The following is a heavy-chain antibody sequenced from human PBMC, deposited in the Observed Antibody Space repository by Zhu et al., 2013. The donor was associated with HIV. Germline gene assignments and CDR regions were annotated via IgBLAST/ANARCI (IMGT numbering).Heavy chain of an antibody. Sequence: QVQLVQSGAEVKKPGSSVKVSCKASGGTFSSYAISWVRQAPGQGLEWMGGIIPIFGTANYAQKFQGRVTITADESTSTAYMELSSLRSEDTAVYYCASNSPSYDSSGYWVHSNGMDVWGQGTTVTVSS. D-gene: IGHD3-22*01. CDR3: ASNSPSYDSSGYWVHSNGMDV. CDR1: GGTFSSYA. CDR2: IIPIFGTA. V-gene: IGHV1-69*01. J-gene: IGHJ6*02.